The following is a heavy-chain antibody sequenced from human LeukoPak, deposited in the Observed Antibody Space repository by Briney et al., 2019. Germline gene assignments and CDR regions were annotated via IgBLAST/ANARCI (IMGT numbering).Heavy chain of an antibody. CDR2: ISDSSSYI. CDR1: GFTFRTYS. J-gene: IGHJ4*02. Sequence: GGSLRLSCAASGFTFRTYSMNWVRQAPGKGLEWVSSISDSSSYIHYADSVKGRFTISRDNAKNSLYLQMNSLRAEDTALYYCARVLGASEDYLWGSYRFWGQGTLVTVSS. D-gene: IGHD3-16*02. CDR3: ARVLGASEDYLWGSYRF. V-gene: IGHV3-21*01.